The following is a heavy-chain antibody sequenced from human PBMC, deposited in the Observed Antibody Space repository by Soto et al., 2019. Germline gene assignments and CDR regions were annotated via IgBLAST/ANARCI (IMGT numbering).Heavy chain of an antibody. CDR2: INHSGST. CDR3: ARGRARGYSGYGTYYYYGMDV. CDR1: GGSFSGYY. J-gene: IGHJ6*02. Sequence: SETLSLTCAVYGGSFSGYYWSWIRQPPGKGLEWIGEINHSGSTNYNPSLKSRVTISVDTSKNQFSLKLSSVTAADTAVYYCARGRARGYSGYGTYYYYGMDVWGQGTTVTVSS. V-gene: IGHV4-34*01. D-gene: IGHD5-12*01.